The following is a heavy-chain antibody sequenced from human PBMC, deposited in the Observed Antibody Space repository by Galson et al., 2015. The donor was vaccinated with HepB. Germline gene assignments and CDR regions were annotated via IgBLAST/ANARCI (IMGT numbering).Heavy chain of an antibody. V-gene: IGHV1-3*01. D-gene: IGHD4/OR15-4a*01. CDR2: INAGNGNT. CDR3: ARAPGGGRGAPFDI. J-gene: IGHJ3*02. CDR1: GYTFTSYA. Sequence: SVKVSCKASGYTFTSYAMHWVRQAPGQRLEWMGWINAGNGNTKYSQKFQGRVTITRDTSASTAYMELSSLRSEDTAVYYCARAPGGGRGAPFDIWGQGTMVTVSS.